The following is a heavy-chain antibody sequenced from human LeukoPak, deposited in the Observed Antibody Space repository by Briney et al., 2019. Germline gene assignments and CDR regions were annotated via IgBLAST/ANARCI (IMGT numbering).Heavy chain of an antibody. V-gene: IGHV3-21*01. Sequence: GGSLRLSCAASGFTFSSYSMNWVRQAPGKGLEWVSSIISSSSYIYYADSVKGRFTISRDNAKNSLYLQMNSLRAEDTAVYYCARVMGVQTLNDAFDIWGQGTMVTVSS. CDR2: IISSSSYI. J-gene: IGHJ3*02. D-gene: IGHD1-26*01. CDR1: GFTFSSYS. CDR3: ARVMGVQTLNDAFDI.